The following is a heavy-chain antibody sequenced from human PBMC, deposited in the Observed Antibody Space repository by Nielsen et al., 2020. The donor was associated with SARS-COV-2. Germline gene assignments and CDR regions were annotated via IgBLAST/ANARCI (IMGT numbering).Heavy chain of an antibody. J-gene: IGHJ4*02. Sequence: GESLKISCAASGFTFSSYSMNWVRQAPGKGLEWVSYISSSSSTIYYADSVKGRFTISRDNAKNSLYLQMNSLRAEDTALYYCAKAGHDYGDYLPDYWGQGTLVTVSS. V-gene: IGHV3-48*04. D-gene: IGHD4-17*01. CDR3: AKAGHDYGDYLPDY. CDR1: GFTFSSYS. CDR2: ISSSSSTI.